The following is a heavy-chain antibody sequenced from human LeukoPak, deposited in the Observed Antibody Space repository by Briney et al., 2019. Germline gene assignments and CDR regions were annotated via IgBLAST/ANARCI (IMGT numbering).Heavy chain of an antibody. CDR1: GYSISSGYY. J-gene: IGHJ5*02. Sequence: SETLSLTCTVSGYSISSGYYWGWIRQPPGKGLEWIGYIYYSGSTNYNPSLKSRVTISVDTSKNQFSLKLSSVTAADTAVYYCARAQELGNWFDPWGQGTLVTVSS. CDR2: IYYSGST. V-gene: IGHV4-61*01. D-gene: IGHD7-27*01. CDR3: ARAQELGNWFDP.